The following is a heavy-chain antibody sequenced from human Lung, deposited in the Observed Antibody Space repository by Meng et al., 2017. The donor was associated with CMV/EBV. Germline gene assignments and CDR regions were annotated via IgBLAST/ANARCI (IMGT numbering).Heavy chain of an antibody. D-gene: IGHD2-2*01. V-gene: IGHV4-31*03. J-gene: IGHJ4*02. CDR2: IYYSGST. CDR3: ARVGCSSTSCPDY. CDR1: GGSISRGGYY. Sequence: TLSLXCTVSGGSISRGGYYWSWIRQHPGKGLEWIGYIYYSGSTYYNSSLKSRVTISVDTSKNQCSLKLSSVTAADTAVYYCARVGCSSTSCPDYWGQGTLVTVSS.